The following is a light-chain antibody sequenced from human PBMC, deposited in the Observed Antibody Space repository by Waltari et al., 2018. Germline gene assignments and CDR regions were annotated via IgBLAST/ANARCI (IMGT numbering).Light chain of an antibody. J-gene: IGKJ1*01. CDR2: EAS. Sequence: DIQMTQSPSTLSASIGDRVPTTCRASQRITNWLAWYQQKPGKAPKLLIYEASDLEDGVPSRFSGSGSETEFTLTISSLQPDDFAAYYCQQYFNYPWTFGQGTTV. V-gene: IGKV1-5*03. CDR1: QRITNW. CDR3: QQYFNYPWT.